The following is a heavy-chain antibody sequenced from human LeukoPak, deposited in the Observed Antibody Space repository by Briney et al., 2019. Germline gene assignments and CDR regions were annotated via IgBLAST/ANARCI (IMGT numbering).Heavy chain of an antibody. CDR2: FDPEDGET. Sequence: ASVKVSCKVSGYTLTELSMHWVRQAPGKGLEWMGGFDPEDGETIYAQKFQGRVTMTEDTSTDTAYMELSSLRSEDTAVYYCARASLYTVTALPEDYYGMDVWGQGTTVTVSS. D-gene: IGHD4-11*01. V-gene: IGHV1-24*01. CDR1: GYTLTELS. CDR3: ARASLYTVTALPEDYYGMDV. J-gene: IGHJ6*02.